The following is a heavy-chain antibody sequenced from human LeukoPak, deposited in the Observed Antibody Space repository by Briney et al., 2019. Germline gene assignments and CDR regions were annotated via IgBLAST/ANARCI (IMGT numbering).Heavy chain of an antibody. Sequence: SVKVSCKASGFTFTSSAVQWVRQARGQRLEWIGWIVVGSGNTNYAQKFQERVTITRDMSTSTAYMELSSLRSEDTAVYYCAAGPRKIAPAENWGQGTLVTVSS. CDR3: AAGPRKIAPAEN. CDR1: GFTFTSSA. V-gene: IGHV1-58*01. CDR2: IVVGSGNT. J-gene: IGHJ4*02. D-gene: IGHD2-15*01.